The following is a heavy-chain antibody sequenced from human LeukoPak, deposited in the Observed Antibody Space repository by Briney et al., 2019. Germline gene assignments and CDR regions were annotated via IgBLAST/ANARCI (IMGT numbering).Heavy chain of an antibody. CDR1: GGSISSYY. V-gene: IGHV4-59*01. CDR2: IYYSGST. Sequence: SETLSLTCAVSGGSISSYYWSWIRQPPGKGLEWIGYIYYSGSTNYNPSLKSRVTISVDTSKNQFSLKLTSVTAADTAVYYCARDGDCSRGSCYFPRYGMDVWGKGTTVTVSS. D-gene: IGHD2-15*01. CDR3: ARDGDCSRGSCYFPRYGMDV. J-gene: IGHJ6*04.